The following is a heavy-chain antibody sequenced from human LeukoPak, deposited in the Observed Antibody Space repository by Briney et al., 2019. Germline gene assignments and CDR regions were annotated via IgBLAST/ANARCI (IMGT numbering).Heavy chain of an antibody. CDR2: INHSGST. D-gene: IGHD3-10*01. J-gene: IGHJ4*02. CDR3: ATRISMVRGEYYFDY. Sequence: SETLSLTCAVYGGSFSGYYWSWIRQPPGKGLEWIGEINHSGSTNYNPSLKSRVTISVDTSKNQFSLKLSSVTAADTAVYYCATRISMVRGEYYFDYWRQGTLVTVSS. V-gene: IGHV4-34*01. CDR1: GGSFSGYY.